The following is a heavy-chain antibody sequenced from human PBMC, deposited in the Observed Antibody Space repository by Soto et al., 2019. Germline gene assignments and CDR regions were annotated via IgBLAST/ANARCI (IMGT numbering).Heavy chain of an antibody. CDR3: AKDEPRLGYCSGGSCSTPFDY. CDR1: GFTFSSYA. D-gene: IGHD2-15*01. V-gene: IGHV3-23*01. J-gene: IGHJ4*02. CDR2: ISGSGGST. Sequence: GGSLRLSCAASGFTFSSYAMSWVRQAPGKGLEWVSAISGSGGSTYYADSVKGRFTISRDNSKNTLYLQMNSLRAEDTAVYYCAKDEPRLGYCSGGSCSTPFDYWGQGTLVTVSS.